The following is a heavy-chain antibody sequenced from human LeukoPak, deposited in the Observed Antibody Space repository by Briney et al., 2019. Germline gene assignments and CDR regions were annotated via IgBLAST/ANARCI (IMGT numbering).Heavy chain of an antibody. CDR3: AKDISWALTYYFDY. CDR1: GFTFSSYA. J-gene: IGHJ4*02. Sequence: GGSLRLSCAASGFTFSSYAMHWVRQAPGKGLEWVAVISYDGSNKYYADSVKGRFTISRDNSKNTLYLQMNSLRAEDTAVYYCAKDISWALTYYFDYWGQGTLVTVSS. V-gene: IGHV3-30*04. CDR2: ISYDGSNK.